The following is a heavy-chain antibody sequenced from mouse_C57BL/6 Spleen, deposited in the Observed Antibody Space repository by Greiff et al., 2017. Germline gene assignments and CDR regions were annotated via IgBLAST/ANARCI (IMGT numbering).Heavy chain of an antibody. D-gene: IGHD1-1*01. CDR1: GFTFSDYY. CDR2: INYDGSST. J-gene: IGHJ1*03. Sequence: EVQLVESEGGLVQPGSSMKLSCTASGFTFSDYYMAWVRQVPEKGLEWVANINYDGSSTYYLDSLKSRFIFSRSNAKNIIYLQMSILKSEDTATYYCARDLPYYYCSSPYWYFDVWGTGTTVTVSS. CDR3: ARDLPYYYCSSPYWYFDV. V-gene: IGHV5-16*01.